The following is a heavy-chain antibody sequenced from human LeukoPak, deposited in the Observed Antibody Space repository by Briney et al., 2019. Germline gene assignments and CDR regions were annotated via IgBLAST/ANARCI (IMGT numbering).Heavy chain of an antibody. D-gene: IGHD3-16*01. J-gene: IGHJ4*02. CDR1: GFTFSSYE. V-gene: IGHV3-48*03. CDR3: ARDPFGDSTFDDH. Sequence: GGSLRLSCAASGFTFSSYEMNWVRQAPGKGLEWVSYISSSGSTIYYADSVKGRFTISRDNAKNSLYLQMNSLRAEDTAVYYCARDPFGDSTFDDHWGQGTLVTVSS. CDR2: ISSSGSTI.